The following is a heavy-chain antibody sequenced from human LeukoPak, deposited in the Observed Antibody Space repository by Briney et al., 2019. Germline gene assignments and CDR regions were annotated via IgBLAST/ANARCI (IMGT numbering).Heavy chain of an antibody. CDR2: IRSSGSTI. V-gene: IGHV3-11*01. Sequence: PGGSLRLSCAASGFTFSDYYTSWIRQAPGKGLEGVSYIRSSGSTIYYADSVKGRFTICRDNAKNSLYLQMNSLRAEDTAVYYCARDTIMVRGTNYYYYYYMDVWGKGTTVTISS. D-gene: IGHD3-10*01. CDR3: ARDTIMVRGTNYYYYYYMDV. J-gene: IGHJ6*03. CDR1: GFTFSDYY.